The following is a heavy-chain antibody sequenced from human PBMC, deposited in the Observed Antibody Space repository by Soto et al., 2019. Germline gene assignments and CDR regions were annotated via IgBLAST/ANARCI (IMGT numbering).Heavy chain of an antibody. CDR3: ARDRRERQLLEYHYYGLDV. D-gene: IGHD6-6*01. CDR1: GLTVSGNY. J-gene: IGHJ6*02. V-gene: IGHV3-66*01. Sequence: EVQLVESGGGLVQPGGSLRLSCAASGLTVSGNYMTWVRQAPGKGLEWVSVMYSGGDTHYADPVKGRFIISRDTSKNAVYLQMNSLRAEDTAVYYCARDRRERQLLEYHYYGLDVWGQGTAVSVSS. CDR2: MYSGGDT.